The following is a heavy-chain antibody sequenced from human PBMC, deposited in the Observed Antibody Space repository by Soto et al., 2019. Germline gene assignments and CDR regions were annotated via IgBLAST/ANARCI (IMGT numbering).Heavy chain of an antibody. J-gene: IGHJ6*02. Sequence: GASVKVSCKASGYTFTSYGINWVRQATGQGLEWMGWKNPNSGNTGYAQKFQGRVTMTRNTSISTAYMELSRLRSEDTAVYYCARGQLMVYATIYYYYYGMDVWGQGTTVTVSS. V-gene: IGHV1-8*01. CDR2: KNPNSGNT. CDR3: ARGQLMVYATIYYYYYGMDV. D-gene: IGHD2-8*01. CDR1: GYTFTSYG.